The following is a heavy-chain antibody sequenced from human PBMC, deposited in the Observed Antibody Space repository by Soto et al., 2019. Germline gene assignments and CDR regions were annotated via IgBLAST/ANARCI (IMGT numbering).Heavy chain of an antibody. V-gene: IGHV4-30-4*01. Sequence: SETLSLTCTVSGGSINSGDYYWSWIRQPPGKGLEWIGYIYYSGSTNYNPSLKSRVTISVDTSKNQFSLKLSSVTAADTAVYYCARELYSSSSNWFDPWGQGTLVTVSS. J-gene: IGHJ5*02. CDR3: ARELYSSSSNWFDP. CDR2: IYYSGST. CDR1: GGSINSGDYY. D-gene: IGHD6-13*01.